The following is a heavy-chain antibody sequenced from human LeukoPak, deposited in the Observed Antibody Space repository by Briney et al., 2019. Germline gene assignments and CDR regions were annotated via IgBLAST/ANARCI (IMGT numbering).Heavy chain of an antibody. V-gene: IGHV3-21*01. J-gene: IGHJ4*02. CDR2: SSSTGRYI. CDR1: GFTFSSYS. CDR3: AREFVYGDYLEVDY. D-gene: IGHD4-17*01. Sequence: GGSLRLSCAASGFTFSSYSMNWVRQAPGKGLEWVSSSSSTGRYIYYADSVKGRFTISRDNAKNSLYLQMNSLRTEDTAVYYCAREFVYGDYLEVDYWGQGTLVTVSS.